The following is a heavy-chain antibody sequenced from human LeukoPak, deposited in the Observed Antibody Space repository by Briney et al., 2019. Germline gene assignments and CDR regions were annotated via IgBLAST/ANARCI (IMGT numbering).Heavy chain of an antibody. CDR2: ISAYNGNT. Sequence: GASVKVSCKASGYTFTSYGISWVRQAPGQGLEWMGWISAYNGNTNYAQKLQGRVTMTTDTSTSTAYMELRSLRSDDTDVYYCARDWADIVVVVAATHDNDAFDIWGQGTMVTVSS. D-gene: IGHD2-15*01. J-gene: IGHJ3*02. V-gene: IGHV1-18*01. CDR1: GYTFTSYG. CDR3: ARDWADIVVVVAATHDNDAFDI.